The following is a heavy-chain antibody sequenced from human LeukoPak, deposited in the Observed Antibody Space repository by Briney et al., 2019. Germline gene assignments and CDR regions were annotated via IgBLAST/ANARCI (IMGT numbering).Heavy chain of an antibody. CDR2: IKQDGSEK. V-gene: IGHV3-7*01. CDR3: ARDRGYSYGSYYYYYMDV. CDR1: GFTFSSYW. J-gene: IGHJ6*03. Sequence: GGSLRLSCAASGFTFSSYWMSWVRQAPGKGLEWVANIKQDGSEKYYVDSVKGRFTISRDNAKNSLYLQMNSLRAEDTAVYYCARDRGYSYGSYYYYYMDVWGKGTTVTISS. D-gene: IGHD5-18*01.